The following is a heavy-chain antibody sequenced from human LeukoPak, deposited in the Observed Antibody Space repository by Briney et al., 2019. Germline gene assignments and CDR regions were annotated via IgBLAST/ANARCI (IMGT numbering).Heavy chain of an antibody. J-gene: IGHJ6*04. D-gene: IGHD3-16*01. V-gene: IGHV3-74*01. Sequence: PGASLRLSCAASGFTFSSSWMHWVRQAPGKGLVWVSRITRDGSSTTYADSVKGRFTTSRDNAKNTLYLQVDSLRDDDTAVYYCARDPGYESWSPFWGGMDVWGNGTTVTVSS. CDR2: ITRDGSST. CDR1: GFTFSSSW. CDR3: ARDPGYESWSPFWGGMDV.